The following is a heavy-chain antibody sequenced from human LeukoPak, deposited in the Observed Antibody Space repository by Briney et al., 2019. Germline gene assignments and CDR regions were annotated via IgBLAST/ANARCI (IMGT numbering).Heavy chain of an antibody. J-gene: IGHJ4*02. CDR3: ARDIVGATRPYFDY. CDR1: GFTFSSYG. V-gene: IGHV3-7*01. D-gene: IGHD1-26*01. Sequence: GGSLRLSCAASGFTFSSYGMSWVRQAPGKGLEWVANIKQDGSEKYYVDSVKGRFTISRDNAKNSLYLQMNSLRAEDTAVYYCARDIVGATRPYFDYWGQGTLVTVSS. CDR2: IKQDGSEK.